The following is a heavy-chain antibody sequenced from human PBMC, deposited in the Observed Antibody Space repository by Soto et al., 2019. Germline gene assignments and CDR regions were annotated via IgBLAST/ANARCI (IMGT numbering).Heavy chain of an antibody. Sequence: ASVKVSCKASGYTFTIYCISWVRQAPGQGLEWMGWISAYNGNTNYAQKLQGRVTMTTDTSTSTAYMELRSLRSDDTAVYYCARDLETPGIIGYWGQGTLVTVSS. CDR1: GYTFTIYC. CDR2: ISAYNGNT. CDR3: ARDLETPGIIGY. V-gene: IGHV1-18*01. D-gene: IGHD1-20*01. J-gene: IGHJ4*02.